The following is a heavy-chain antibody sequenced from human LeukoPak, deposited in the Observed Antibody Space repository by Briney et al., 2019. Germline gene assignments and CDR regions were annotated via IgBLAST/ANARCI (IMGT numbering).Heavy chain of an antibody. CDR2: IIPILGIA. CDR1: GGTFSSYA. J-gene: IGHJ6*02. Sequence: SVKVSCKASGGTFSSYAISWARQAPGQGLEWMGRIIPILGIANYAQKFQGRVTITADKSTSTAYMELSSLRSEDTAVYYCASDRTTHYYYYGMDVWGQGTTVTVSS. CDR3: ASDRTTHYYYYGMDV. V-gene: IGHV1-69*04. D-gene: IGHD1-1*01.